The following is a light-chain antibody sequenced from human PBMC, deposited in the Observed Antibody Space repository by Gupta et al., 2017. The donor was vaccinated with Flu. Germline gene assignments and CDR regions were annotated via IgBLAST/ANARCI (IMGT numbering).Light chain of an antibody. J-gene: IGLJ3*02. CDR1: SSNIGNNY. Sequence: KVTISCSGSSSNIGNNYVSWYQQLPGTAPKLLIYENNKRPSGIPDRFSGSKSGTSATLGITGLQTGDEADYYCGTWDSSLSAGVYGGGTKVTVL. V-gene: IGLV1-51*02. CDR2: ENN. CDR3: GTWDSSLSAGV.